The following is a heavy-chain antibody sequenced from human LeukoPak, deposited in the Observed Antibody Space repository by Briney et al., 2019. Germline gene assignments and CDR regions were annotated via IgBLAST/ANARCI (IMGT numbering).Heavy chain of an antibody. V-gene: IGHV3-30*02. CDR1: GFTFSSYG. CDR2: IRYDGSNK. J-gene: IGHJ4*02. Sequence: HPGGSLRLSCAASGFTFSSYGMHWVRQAPGKGLEWVAFIRYDGSNKYYADSVKGRFTISRDNSKNTLYLQMNSLRAEDTAVYYCAKDGAKWELAAFDYWGQGTLVTVSS. D-gene: IGHD1-26*01. CDR3: AKDGAKWELAAFDY.